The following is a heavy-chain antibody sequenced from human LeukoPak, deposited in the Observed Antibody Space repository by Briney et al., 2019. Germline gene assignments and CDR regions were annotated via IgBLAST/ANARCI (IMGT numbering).Heavy chain of an antibody. Sequence: SETLSLTCAVYGGSFSGYYWSWIRQPPGKGLEWIGEINHSGSTNYNPSLKSRVTISVDTSKNQFSLRLSSVTAADTAVYYCARAGGGIAAAGTPPYYYYGMDVWGQGTTVTVS. V-gene: IGHV4-34*01. J-gene: IGHJ6*02. CDR3: ARAGGGIAAAGTPPYYYYGMDV. D-gene: IGHD6-13*01. CDR1: GGSFSGYY. CDR2: INHSGST.